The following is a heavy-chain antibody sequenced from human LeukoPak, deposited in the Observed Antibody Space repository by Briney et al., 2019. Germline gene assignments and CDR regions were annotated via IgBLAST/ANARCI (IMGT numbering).Heavy chain of an antibody. CDR2: ISGSGSHT. J-gene: IGHJ4*02. CDR1: GFTFSDYY. D-gene: IGHD6-13*01. Sequence: GGSLRLSCAASGFTFSDYYMSWIRQAPGKGLEWVSYISGSGSHTTYADSVRGRFTISRDNAKNSLSLQVNSLRADDTAVYYCARVGSTVAAGTPDYWGQGTLVTVSS. V-gene: IGHV3-11*06. CDR3: ARVGSTVAAGTPDY.